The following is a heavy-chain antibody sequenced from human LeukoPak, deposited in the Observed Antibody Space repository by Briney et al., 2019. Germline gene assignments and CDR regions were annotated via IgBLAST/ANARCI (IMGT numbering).Heavy chain of an antibody. J-gene: IGHJ4*03. D-gene: IGHD3-22*01. CDR3: ARGSRVYDRSGFHTWHDY. V-gene: IGHV4-59*01. CDR1: GASINNYY. CDR2: IYSTGDT. Sequence: SETLSLTCTVSGASINNYYWSWVRQPPLKGLEWIGYIYSTGDTGYNPSLESRVSISMDTSKNHFSLEITSVTAADTAVYYCARGSRVYDRSGFHTWHDYWGHGTLVTVSS.